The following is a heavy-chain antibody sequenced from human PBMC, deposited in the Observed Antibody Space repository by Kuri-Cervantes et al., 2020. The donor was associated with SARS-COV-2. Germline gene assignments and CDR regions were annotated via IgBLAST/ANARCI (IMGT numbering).Heavy chain of an antibody. V-gene: IGHV1-24*01. CDR3: ARSRGESSTWYYFDY. CDR2: FDPEDGET. D-gene: IGHD6-13*01. J-gene: IGHJ4*02. CDR1: GYTLTESS. Sequence: ASVKVSCKVSGYTLTESSMHWVRQAPGKGLEWMGGFDPEDGETIYAQKLQGRVTMTTDTSTSTAYMELRSLRSDDTAVYYCARSRGESSTWYYFDYWGQGTLVTVSS.